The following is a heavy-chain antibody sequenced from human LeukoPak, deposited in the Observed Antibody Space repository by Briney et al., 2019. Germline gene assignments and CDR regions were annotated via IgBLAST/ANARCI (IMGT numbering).Heavy chain of an antibody. CDR1: GGSISSGGYY. CDR3: ARAGIVVVPAAKGDYFDY. V-gene: IGHV4-31*03. J-gene: IGHJ4*02. D-gene: IGHD2-2*01. CDR2: VYYSGST. Sequence: SQTLSLTCTVSGGSISSGGYYWSWIRQHPGKGLEWIGYVYYSGSTYYNPSLKSRVTISVDTSKSQFSLKLSSVTAADTAVYYCARAGIVVVPAAKGDYFDYWGQGTLVTVSS.